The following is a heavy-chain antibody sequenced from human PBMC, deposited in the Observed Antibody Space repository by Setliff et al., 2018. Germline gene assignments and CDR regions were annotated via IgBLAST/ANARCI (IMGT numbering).Heavy chain of an antibody. Sequence: HPGGSLRLSCAASGFIFSDYYMTWVRQAPGKGLEWVTNINKDGSERNYVDSVKGRFTISRDNAKNSVYLQMNSLRADDTAVYYCVPQGPGYGNGWWTNWFDPWGQGTLVTVSS. D-gene: IGHD6-19*01. CDR1: GFIFSDYY. CDR3: VPQGPGYGNGWWTNWFDP. J-gene: IGHJ5*02. CDR2: INKDGSER. V-gene: IGHV3-7*03.